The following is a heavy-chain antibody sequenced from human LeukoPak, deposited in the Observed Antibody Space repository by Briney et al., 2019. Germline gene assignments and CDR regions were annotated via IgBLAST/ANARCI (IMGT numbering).Heavy chain of an antibody. J-gene: IGHJ6*02. CDR1: GFTFSSYA. V-gene: IGHV3-30*04. D-gene: IGHD2-2*01. Sequence: GRSLRLSCAASGFTFSSYAMHWARQAPGKGLEWVAVISYDGSNKYYADSVKGRFTISRDNSKNTLYLQMNSLRAEDTAVYYCARDLGYCSSTSCYAEPYYYYGMDVWGQGTTVTVSS. CDR2: ISYDGSNK. CDR3: ARDLGYCSSTSCYAEPYYYYGMDV.